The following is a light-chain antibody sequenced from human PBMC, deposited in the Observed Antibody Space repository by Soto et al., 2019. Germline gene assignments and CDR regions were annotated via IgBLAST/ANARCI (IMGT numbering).Light chain of an antibody. V-gene: IGLV1-40*01. J-gene: IGLJ1*01. CDR2: GND. Sequence: QSVLTQPPSVSGAPGQRVIISCTGSSSTIGAGYDVHWYQQLPGTAPRLLIYGNDNRPSGVPDRFSGSKSGTSASLAITGLQIEDEADYYCQSYDNSRSSLSGYVFGTGTKLTVL. CDR1: SSTIGAGYD. CDR3: QSYDNSRSSLSGYV.